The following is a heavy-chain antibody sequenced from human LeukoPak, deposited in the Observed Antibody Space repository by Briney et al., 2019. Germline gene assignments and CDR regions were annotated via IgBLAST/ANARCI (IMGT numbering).Heavy chain of an antibody. J-gene: IGHJ4*02. V-gene: IGHV1-46*01. Sequence: ASVKVSCKAFGYTFTSNYMHWVRQAPGQGPEWMGVISPSGGSTTYAQKFQGRVTLTRDMSTSTDYLELSSLRSEDTAVYYCARSWWEWLPRHFDYWGQGALVTVPS. D-gene: IGHD6-19*01. CDR3: ARSWWEWLPRHFDY. CDR1: GYTFTSNY. CDR2: ISPSGGST.